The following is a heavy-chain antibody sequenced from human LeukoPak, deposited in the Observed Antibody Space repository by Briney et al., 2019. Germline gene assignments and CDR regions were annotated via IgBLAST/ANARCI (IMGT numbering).Heavy chain of an antibody. CDR3: AKERGYDILTGYYSYGMDV. CDR2: ISYDGSNK. J-gene: IGHJ6*04. V-gene: IGHV3-30*18. D-gene: IGHD3-9*01. CDR1: GFTFRSYG. Sequence: GRSLRLSCAASGFTFRSYGMRWVRQAPGKGLEWVAVISYDGSNKYYADSVKGRFTMSRDNSKNTLYLQMNSLRAEDTAVYYCAKERGYDILTGYYSYGMDVWGKGTTVTLSS.